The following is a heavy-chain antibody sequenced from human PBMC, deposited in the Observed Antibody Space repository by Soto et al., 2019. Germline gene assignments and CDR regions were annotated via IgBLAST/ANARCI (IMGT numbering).Heavy chain of an antibody. CDR3: ARGGPVVVVTAALDY. J-gene: IGHJ4*02. V-gene: IGHV1-46*01. CDR2: VNPSGGHT. Sequence: QVQLMQSGAEVKKPGASVKVSCKASGDTFTDYYIHWVRQAPGQGLEWMGTVNPSGGHTTYAQHFLGRVTXPXAXSXXTLYMELTSLTSDDTAIYYCARGGPVVVVTAALDYWGQGTLVTVSS. D-gene: IGHD2-21*02. CDR1: GDTFTDYY.